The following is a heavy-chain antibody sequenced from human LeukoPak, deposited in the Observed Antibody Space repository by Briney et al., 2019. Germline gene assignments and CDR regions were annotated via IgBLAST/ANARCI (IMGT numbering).Heavy chain of an antibody. Sequence: GGSLRLSCAASGFTFISYGMHWVRQAPGKGLEWVTFIRYDGSNKYYADSVKGRFIISRDNSKNTLYLQMNTLRAEDTALYYCAKFDYGDYWGQGTLVTVSS. CDR3: AKFDYGDY. CDR1: GFTFISYG. J-gene: IGHJ4*02. CDR2: IRYDGSNK. V-gene: IGHV3-30*02.